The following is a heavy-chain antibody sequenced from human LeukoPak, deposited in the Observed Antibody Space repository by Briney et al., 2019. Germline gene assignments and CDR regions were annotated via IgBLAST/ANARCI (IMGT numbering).Heavy chain of an antibody. V-gene: IGHV1-69*06. CDR2: ISPFFSNA. D-gene: IGHD6-19*01. J-gene: IGHJ5*02. Sequence: ASVKVSCKASGCTFTSYAISWVRQAPGQGLEWMGGISPFFSNANYAQKFQGRVTITADKSTSTAYMELGSLRSEDTAVYYCARDLRIAVAGPGWFAPWGEGTLVTVSS. CDR1: GCTFTSYA. CDR3: ARDLRIAVAGPGWFAP.